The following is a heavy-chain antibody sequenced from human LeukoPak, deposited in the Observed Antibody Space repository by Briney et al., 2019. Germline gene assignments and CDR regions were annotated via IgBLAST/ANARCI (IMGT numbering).Heavy chain of an antibody. CDR3: ARSLNGFYRGLDF. V-gene: IGHV3-23*01. J-gene: IGHJ4*02. CDR1: GFRFNSYA. D-gene: IGHD3-22*01. Sequence: GGSLRLSCAASGFRFNSYAMNWVRQAPGKGLEWVSVISSTGATTYYAASVEGRFTISRDNSKSTLYLQMDALRADDTAVYYCARSLNGFYRGLDFWGQGTLVTVSS. CDR2: ISSTGATT.